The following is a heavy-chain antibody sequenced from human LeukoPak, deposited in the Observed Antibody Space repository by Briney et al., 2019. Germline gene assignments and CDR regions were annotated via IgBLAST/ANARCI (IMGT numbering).Heavy chain of an antibody. Sequence: GGSLRLSCAASGFTFSGYIMNWVRQAPGKGLEWVSFIGTSGNTIYYADSVKGRFTVSRDNAKNSLHLQMNSLRAEDTAVYYCARDQWLDFWGQGTLVTVSS. J-gene: IGHJ4*02. CDR1: GFTFSGYI. CDR3: ARDQWLDF. D-gene: IGHD6-19*01. CDR2: IGTSGNTI. V-gene: IGHV3-48*01.